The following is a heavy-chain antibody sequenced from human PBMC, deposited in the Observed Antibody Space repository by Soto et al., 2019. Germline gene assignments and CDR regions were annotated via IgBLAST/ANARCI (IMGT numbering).Heavy chain of an antibody. Sequence: EVQLLESGGGLVQPGGSLRLSCAASGFTFSFCAMNWVRQAPGKGLEWVSSTRGSGGDTYYADSVRGRFTISRDNSKKTLYLQMNSLRVEDPAVYYCVKGHSHSYYYFDYWGQGTLVTVSS. V-gene: IGHV3-23*01. D-gene: IGHD1-26*01. CDR2: TRGSGGDT. J-gene: IGHJ4*02. CDR3: VKGHSHSYYYFDY. CDR1: GFTFSFCA.